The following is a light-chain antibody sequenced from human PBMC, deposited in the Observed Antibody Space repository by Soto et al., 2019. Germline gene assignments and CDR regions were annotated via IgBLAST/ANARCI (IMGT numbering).Light chain of an antibody. Sequence: QSALTQPASVSGSPGQSITISCTGTSSDVGGYNYVSWYQQHPGKAPKLMIYDVTNRPSGVSNRFSGSKSGNTASLTISGLDAEDEADYYCSSYTSSHTLAFGGGTKVTVL. CDR1: SSDVGGYNY. J-gene: IGLJ3*02. CDR2: DVT. CDR3: SSYTSSHTLA. V-gene: IGLV2-14*01.